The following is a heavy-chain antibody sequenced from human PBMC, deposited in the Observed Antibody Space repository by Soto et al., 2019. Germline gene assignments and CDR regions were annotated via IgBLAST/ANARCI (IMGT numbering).Heavy chain of an antibody. CDR1: GFTFSSYG. V-gene: IGHV3-30*18. Sequence: QVQLVESGGGVVQPGRSLRLSCAASGFTFSSYGMHWVRQAPGKGLEWVAVISYDGSNKYYADSVKGRFTISRDNSKNTLYLQMNSLRAEDTVVSYCAKGEYCSGGSCYLYWYFDLWGRGTLVTVSS. CDR2: ISYDGSNK. J-gene: IGHJ2*01. D-gene: IGHD2-15*01. CDR3: AKGEYCSGGSCYLYWYFDL.